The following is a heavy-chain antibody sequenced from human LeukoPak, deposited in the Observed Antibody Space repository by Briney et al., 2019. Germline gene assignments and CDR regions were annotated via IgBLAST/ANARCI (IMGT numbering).Heavy chain of an antibody. D-gene: IGHD2-21*01. CDR3: ARGKGLQYFDY. J-gene: IGHJ4*02. V-gene: IGHV3-48*01. CDR1: GFTFSSYS. Sequence: GGSLRLSCAASGFTFSSYSMSWVRQAPGKGLEWVSYISSGGSTIYYADSVKGRFSISRENAKNSLYVQMNSLRAEDTAVYYCARGKGLQYFDYWGQGTLVTVSS. CDR2: ISSGGSTI.